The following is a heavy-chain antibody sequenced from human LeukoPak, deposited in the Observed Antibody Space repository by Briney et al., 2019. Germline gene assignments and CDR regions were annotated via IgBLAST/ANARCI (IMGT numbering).Heavy chain of an antibody. D-gene: IGHD3-3*01. CDR2: INAGNGNT. Sequence: ASVKVSCKASGYTFTSYAMHWVRQAPGQRLEWMGWINAGNGNTKYSQEFQGRVTITRDTSASTAYMELSSLRSEDMAVYYCARSRITIFGVVIRYFDYWGQGTLVTVSS. J-gene: IGHJ4*02. CDR1: GYTFTSYA. V-gene: IGHV1-3*03. CDR3: ARSRITIFGVVIRYFDY.